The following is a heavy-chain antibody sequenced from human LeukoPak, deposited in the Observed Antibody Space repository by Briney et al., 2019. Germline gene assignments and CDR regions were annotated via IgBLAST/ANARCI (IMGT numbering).Heavy chain of an antibody. D-gene: IGHD2-21*02. CDR2: ISSSSSYI. CDR3: ARESPYCGGDCPFDI. V-gene: IGHV3-21*01. CDR1: GFTVSSNY. Sequence: GGSLRLSCAASGFTVSSNYMSWVRQAPGKGLEWVSSISSSSSYIYYADSVKGRFTISRDNAKNSLYLQMNSLRAEDTAVYYCARESPYCGGDCPFDIWGQGTMVTVSS. J-gene: IGHJ3*02.